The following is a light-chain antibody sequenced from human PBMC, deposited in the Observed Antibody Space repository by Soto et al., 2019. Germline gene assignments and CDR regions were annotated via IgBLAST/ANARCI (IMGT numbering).Light chain of an antibody. CDR3: QQYNNWPRT. CDR2: DAS. CDR1: QSVSNT. J-gene: IGKJ1*01. Sequence: EVVLTQSPATLSVSPGERATLSCRASQSVSNTLAWYQQKPGQAPRLLIYDASNRATGIPARFSGSGSGTEFTLTINSLQSEDFAVYYCQQYNNWPRTFGQGTKVDI. V-gene: IGKV3D-15*01.